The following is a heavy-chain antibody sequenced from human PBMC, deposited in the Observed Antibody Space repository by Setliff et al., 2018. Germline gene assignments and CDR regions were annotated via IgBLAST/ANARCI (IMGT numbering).Heavy chain of an antibody. CDR3: ARGGTYRYFDY. CDR1: GGSISAATYY. Sequence: PSETLSLTCTVSGGSISAATYYWGWVRQSPGKGLEWIGSIYWSGNTWYNPSFKSRVTISIDTSKNQFSLKLSSVIAADTALYYCARGGTYRYFDYWGQGTLVTVSS. CDR2: IYWSGNT. V-gene: IGHV4-39*07. J-gene: IGHJ4*02.